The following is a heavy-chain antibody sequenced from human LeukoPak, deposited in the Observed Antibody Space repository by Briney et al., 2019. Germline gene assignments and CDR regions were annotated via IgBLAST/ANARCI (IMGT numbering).Heavy chain of an antibody. V-gene: IGHV1-18*01. CDR2: ISAYNGNT. J-gene: IGHJ5*02. CDR1: GYTFTSYG. Sequence: ASVKVSCKASGYTFTSYGISWVRQAPGQGLEWMGWISAYNGNTNYAQKLQGRVTMTTDTSTSTAYMELRSLRSDDTAVYYCARDLSADYGDYLNWFDPWGQGTLVTVSS. CDR3: ARDLSADYGDYLNWFDP. D-gene: IGHD4-17*01.